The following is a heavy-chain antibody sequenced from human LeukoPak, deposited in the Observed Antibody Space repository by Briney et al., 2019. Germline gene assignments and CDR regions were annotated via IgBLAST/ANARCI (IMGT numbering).Heavy chain of an antibody. CDR3: ARGRELLRYFDWLPQLDY. J-gene: IGHJ4*02. V-gene: IGHV4-34*01. CDR2: INHSGST. D-gene: IGHD3-9*01. CDR1: GGSFSGYY. Sequence: SETLSLTCAVYGGSFSGYYWSWIRQPPGKGLEWIGEINHSGSTNYNPSLKSRVTISVDTSKNQFSLKLSSVTAADTAVYYCARGRELLRYFDWLPQLDYWGQGTLVTVSS.